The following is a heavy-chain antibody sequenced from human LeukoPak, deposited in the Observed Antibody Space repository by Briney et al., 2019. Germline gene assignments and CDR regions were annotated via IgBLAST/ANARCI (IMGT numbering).Heavy chain of an antibody. J-gene: IGHJ4*02. CDR2: INPSSGGT. CDR1: GYTFTDYH. Sequence: ASVKVSCKASGYTFTDYHIHWVRQAPGQGLEWMGRINPSSGGTHYSQEFQGRVTMTRDTSISTAYMELSSLRSDDTALYYCANQQFASVRAFDYWGQGILVTVSS. V-gene: IGHV1-2*06. D-gene: IGHD3-10*01. CDR3: ANQQFASVRAFDY.